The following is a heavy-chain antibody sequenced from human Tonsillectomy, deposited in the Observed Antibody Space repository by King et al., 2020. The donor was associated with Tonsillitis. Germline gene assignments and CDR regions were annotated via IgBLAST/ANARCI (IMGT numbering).Heavy chain of an antibody. V-gene: IGHV3-30*04. CDR1: GFTFSSYA. CDR3: AREWLTSGADPPLFDI. J-gene: IGHJ3*02. D-gene: IGHD6-19*01. CDR2: ISYDGSNK. Sequence: VQLVESGGGVVKPGRSLRLSCAAAGFTFSSYAMHWVRQAPGKGLEWVAVISYDGSNKYYADSVKGRFTISRDNSKNTLYLQMNSLRAEDTAVYYCAREWLTSGADPPLFDIWGQGTMVTVSS.